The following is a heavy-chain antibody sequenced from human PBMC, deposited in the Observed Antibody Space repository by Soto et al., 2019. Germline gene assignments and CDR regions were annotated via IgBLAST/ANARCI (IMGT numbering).Heavy chain of an antibody. CDR3: TPDRFVAVAADAYYGMDD. V-gene: IGHV3-15*01. J-gene: IGHJ6*02. Sequence: PGGSLRLSCAASGFTFSNAWMSWVRQAPGKGLEWVGRIKSKTDGGATDYAAPVKGRFTISRDDSKNTLYLQMNSLKTADTAVYYGTPDRFVAVAADAYYGMDDRGQGITVTV. CDR1: GFTFSNAW. CDR2: IKSKTDGGAT. D-gene: IGHD6-19*01.